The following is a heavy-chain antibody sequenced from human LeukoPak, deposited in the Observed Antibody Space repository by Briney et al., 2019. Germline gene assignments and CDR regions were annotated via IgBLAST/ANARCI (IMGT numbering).Heavy chain of an antibody. CDR1: GFTFSNFA. CDR2: ISRSAETT. V-gene: IGHV3-23*01. D-gene: IGHD2-8*01. Sequence: GGSLRLSCAASGFTFSNFAMRWVRQAPGKGLKGVSAISRSAETTVYADSMRGRFTMSRDNSKNTLYLQMNSLGAEDTAVYYCARSSCPNNRCTYYLDYWGQGTLVTVSS. CDR3: ARSSCPNNRCTYYLDY. J-gene: IGHJ4*02.